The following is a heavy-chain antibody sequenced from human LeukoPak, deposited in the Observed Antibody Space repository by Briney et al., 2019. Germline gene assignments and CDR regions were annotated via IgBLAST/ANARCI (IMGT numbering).Heavy chain of an antibody. CDR3: ARGGTIDYFDY. J-gene: IGHJ4*02. CDR1: GGSVSSSGYY. V-gene: IGHV4-31*03. CDR2: RSYSGST. Sequence: PSQTLSLTCTVSGGSVSSSGYYWTWIRQFPGKGLEWIGYRSYSGSTYYNPSLKSRVTMSVDSSENQFSLNLNSVTAADTAVYYCARGGTIDYFDYWGQGTLVTVSS. D-gene: IGHD2-8*01.